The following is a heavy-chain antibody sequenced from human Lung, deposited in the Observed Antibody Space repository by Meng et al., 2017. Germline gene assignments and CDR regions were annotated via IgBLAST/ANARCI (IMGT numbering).Heavy chain of an antibody. CDR2: MKSNVDGGTV. CDR1: GFTFSNAW. CDR3: SGHVDY. V-gene: IGHV3-15*02. J-gene: IGHJ4*01. Sequence: EVQMVESGGAFGKPGGSLRLSCAASGFTFSNAWMTWVRQAPGKGLEWIGRMKSNVDGGTVDYAAAVKGRFFISRDDSENTFYLQMNSLKTEDTAVYYCSGHVDYWGHGTLVTVSS.